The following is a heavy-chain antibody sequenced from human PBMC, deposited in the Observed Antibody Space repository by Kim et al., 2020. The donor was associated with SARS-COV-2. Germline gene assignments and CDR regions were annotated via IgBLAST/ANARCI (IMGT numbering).Heavy chain of an antibody. V-gene: IGHV3-48*03. D-gene: IGHD3-3*02. J-gene: IGHJ4*02. Sequence: YVDVMKGRYTMTRDNAKNTLYLQMNSMRSKDTAIYYCAALDSVQVPGGIWGQGTRVTVSS. CDR3: AALDSVQVPGGI.